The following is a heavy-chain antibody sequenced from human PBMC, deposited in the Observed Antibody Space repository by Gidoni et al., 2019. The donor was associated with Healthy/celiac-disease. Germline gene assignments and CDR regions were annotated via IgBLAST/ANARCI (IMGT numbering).Heavy chain of an antibody. CDR2: IYSGGST. Sequence: EVQLVESGGGLIQPGGSLSLSCAASGFTVSSNYMSWVRQAPGKGLEWVSVIYSGGSTYYADSVKGRFTISRDNSKNTLYLQMNSLRAEDTAVYYCARGGAITIFGVVTIEGFDYWGQGTLVTVSS. J-gene: IGHJ4*02. D-gene: IGHD3-3*01. CDR3: ARGGAITIFGVVTIEGFDY. CDR1: GFTVSSNY. V-gene: IGHV3-53*01.